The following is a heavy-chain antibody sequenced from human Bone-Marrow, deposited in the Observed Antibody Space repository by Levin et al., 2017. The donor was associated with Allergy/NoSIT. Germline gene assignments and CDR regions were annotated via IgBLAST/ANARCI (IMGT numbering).Heavy chain of an antibody. V-gene: IGHV4-59*01. J-gene: IGHJ5*02. CDR1: GGSISSSY. CDR2: IYYSGST. D-gene: IGHD3-3*01. Sequence: SQTLSLTCTVSGGSISSSYWSWIRQPPGKGLEWIGYIYYSGSTNYNPSLKSRVTISVDTSKNQFSLKLSSVTAADTAVYYCARARSTGGGLRFLEFDPWGQGTLVTVSS. CDR3: ARARSTGGGLRFLEFDP.